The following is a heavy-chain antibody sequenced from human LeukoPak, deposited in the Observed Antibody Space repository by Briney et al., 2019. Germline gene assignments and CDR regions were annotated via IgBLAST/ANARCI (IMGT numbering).Heavy chain of an antibody. Sequence: SETLSLTCAVYGGSFSGYYWSWIRQPPGKGLEWIGEINHSGSTNYNPSLKSRVTISVDTSKNQFSLKLSSVTAADTAVYYCARYTRSGDYFDYWGQGTLVTASS. V-gene: IGHV4-34*01. D-gene: IGHD3-3*01. CDR2: INHSGST. J-gene: IGHJ4*02. CDR1: GGSFSGYY. CDR3: ARYTRSGDYFDY.